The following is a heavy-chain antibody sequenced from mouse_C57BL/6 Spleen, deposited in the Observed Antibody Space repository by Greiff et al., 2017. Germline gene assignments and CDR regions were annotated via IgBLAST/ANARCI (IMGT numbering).Heavy chain of an antibody. D-gene: IGHD2-4*01. J-gene: IGHJ2*01. CDR3: ARHDYYFDY. V-gene: IGHV5-17*01. Sequence: EVMLVESGGGLVKPGGSLKLSCAASGFSFSDYGMHWVRQSPGQGLEWVAYISSVSSTIYYSDKVKGRFTISRDNAKTALLLQMTSMRSKDTAMYYCARHDYYFDYWGQGTTLTVSS. CDR2: ISSVSSTI. CDR1: GFSFSDYG.